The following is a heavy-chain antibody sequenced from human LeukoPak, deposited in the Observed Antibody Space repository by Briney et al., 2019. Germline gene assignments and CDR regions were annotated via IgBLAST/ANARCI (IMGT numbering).Heavy chain of an antibody. D-gene: IGHD3-9*01. V-gene: IGHV1-69*05. CDR3: ARAGAVRYFDWPASWAFDI. J-gene: IGHJ3*02. Sequence: GSSVKVSCKASGGTFSSYAISWVRQAPGQGLEWMGGIIPIFGTANYAQKFQGRVTITTDESTSTAYMELSSLRSEDTAVYYCARAGAVRYFDWPASWAFDIWGQGTMVTVSS. CDR1: GGTFSSYA. CDR2: IIPIFGTA.